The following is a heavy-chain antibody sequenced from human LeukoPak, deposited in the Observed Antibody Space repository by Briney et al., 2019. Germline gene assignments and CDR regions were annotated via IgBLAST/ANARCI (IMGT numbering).Heavy chain of an antibody. V-gene: IGHV1-69*05. J-gene: IGHJ6*03. Sequence: SVKVSCKASGGTFSSYAISWVRQAPGQGLEWMGGIIPIFGTANYAQKFQGRVTITTDESTSTAYMELSSLRSEDTAVYYCARLSTGGAYYYYYMDVWGKWTTVTVSS. CDR2: IIPIFGTA. CDR3: ARLSTGGAYYYYYMDV. D-gene: IGHD2/OR15-2a*01. CDR1: GGTFSSYA.